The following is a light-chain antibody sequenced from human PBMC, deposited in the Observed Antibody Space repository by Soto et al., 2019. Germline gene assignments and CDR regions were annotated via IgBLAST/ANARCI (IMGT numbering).Light chain of an antibody. Sequence: DIQLTQSPSFLSASVGDRVTITCRASQGISRYLAWYKQKPGKAPKFMIYAASTLQSGVPSRFSGSGSGTEFTLTISSLQPEDFATYYCQRLNSYPLTFGGGTKVDIK. CDR2: AAS. CDR3: QRLNSYPLT. J-gene: IGKJ4*01. CDR1: QGISRY. V-gene: IGKV1-9*01.